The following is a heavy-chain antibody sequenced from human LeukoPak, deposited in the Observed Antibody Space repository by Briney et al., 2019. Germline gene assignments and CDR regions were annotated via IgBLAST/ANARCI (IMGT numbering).Heavy chain of an antibody. CDR1: GYTFISNW. CDR3: ASRATVPPYNWFDP. J-gene: IGHJ5*02. D-gene: IGHD4-17*01. CDR2: IDPSDSYT. Sequence: GESLKISCKGSGYTFISNWITWVCQMPGKGLEWMGRIDPSDSYTNYSPSFQGHVAISADKSTSTAYLQWSSLKASDTAMYYCASRATVPPYNWFDPWGQGTLVTVSS. V-gene: IGHV5-10-1*01.